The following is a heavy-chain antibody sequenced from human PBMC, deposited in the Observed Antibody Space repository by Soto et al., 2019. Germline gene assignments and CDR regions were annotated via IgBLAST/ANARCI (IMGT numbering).Heavy chain of an antibody. CDR3: AKRIHLGRIAAAGSWAFDI. Sequence: GGSLRLSCAASGFTFSSYAMSWVRQAPGKGLEWVSAISGSGGSTYYADSVKGRFTISRDNSKNTLYLQMNSLRAEDTAVYYCAKRIHLGRIAAAGSWAFDIWGQGTMVTVSS. V-gene: IGHV3-23*01. CDR2: ISGSGGST. D-gene: IGHD6-13*01. J-gene: IGHJ3*02. CDR1: GFTFSSYA.